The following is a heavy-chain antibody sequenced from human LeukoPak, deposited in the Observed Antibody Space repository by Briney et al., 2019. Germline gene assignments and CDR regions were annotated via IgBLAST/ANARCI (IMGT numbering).Heavy chain of an antibody. V-gene: IGHV3-30*18. CDR3: AKGLVYYGSGSSYYFDY. Sequence: PGGSLRLSCAASGFTFSNYGMHWVRQAPGKGLDWVAVIQYDGSNKYYADSVKGRFTIHKDNSKNTLYLQTNIQKARDTAVYDCAKGLVYYGSGSSYYFDYWGQGTLVTVSS. J-gene: IGHJ4*02. CDR1: GFTFSNYG. D-gene: IGHD3-10*01. CDR2: IQYDGSNK.